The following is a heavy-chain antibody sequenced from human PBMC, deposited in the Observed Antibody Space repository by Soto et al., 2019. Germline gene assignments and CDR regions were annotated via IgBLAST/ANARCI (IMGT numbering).Heavy chain of an antibody. CDR3: ARDITYCSSTSCAPFDP. D-gene: IGHD2-2*01. V-gene: IGHV3-21*01. CDR2: ISSSSSYI. J-gene: IGHJ5*02. CDR1: GFTFISYS. Sequence: GGSLRLSWAASGFTFISYSMNWVRQAPWKGLEWVSSISSSSSYIYYADSVKGRFTISRDNAKNSLYLQMNSLRAEDTAVYYCARDITYCSSTSCAPFDPWGQGTVVTVSS.